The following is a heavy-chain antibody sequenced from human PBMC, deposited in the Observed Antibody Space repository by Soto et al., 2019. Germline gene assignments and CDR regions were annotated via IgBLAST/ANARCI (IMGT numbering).Heavy chain of an antibody. D-gene: IGHD3-22*01. J-gene: IGHJ4*02. V-gene: IGHV4-59*01. CDR1: GGSISSYY. CDR2: IYYSGST. Sequence: QVQLQESGPGLVKPSETLSLTCTVSGGSISSYYWSWIRQPPRKGLEWIGYIYYSGSTNYNPSLRSRDTISVDTSRDQFSLELSSVTAADTAVYYCAGGVAGRDCSGYYYGFVDYWGQGTLVTVSS. CDR3: AGGVAGRDCSGYYYGFVDY.